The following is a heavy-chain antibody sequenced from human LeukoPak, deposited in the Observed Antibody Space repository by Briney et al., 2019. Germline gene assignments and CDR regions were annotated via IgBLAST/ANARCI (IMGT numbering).Heavy chain of an antibody. Sequence: QPGGSLRLSCAASGFTFDDYAMHWVRQAPGKGLEWVSGISWNSGSIGYADSVKGRFTISRDNAKNSLYLQMNSLRSEDTAVYYCARELTMIVAVTPYYFDYWGQGTLVTVSS. CDR1: GFTFDDYA. CDR3: ARELTMIVAVTPYYFDY. CDR2: ISWNSGSI. J-gene: IGHJ4*02. D-gene: IGHD3-22*01. V-gene: IGHV3-9*01.